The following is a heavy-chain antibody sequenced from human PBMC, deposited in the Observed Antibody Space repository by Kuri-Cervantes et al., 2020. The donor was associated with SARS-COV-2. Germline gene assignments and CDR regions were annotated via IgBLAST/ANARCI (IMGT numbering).Heavy chain of an antibody. CDR1: GGSFSGYY. V-gene: IGHV4-34*01. J-gene: IGHJ6*02. CDR2: INHSGST. Sequence: SQTLSLTCAVYGGSFSGYYWSWIRQPPGKGLEWIGEINHSGSTNYNPSLKSRVTVSVDTSKNQFSLKLSSVTAADTAVYYCARHTDDSSGYYRYYYYGMDVWGQGTMVTVSS. D-gene: IGHD3-22*01. CDR3: ARHTDDSSGYYRYYYYGMDV.